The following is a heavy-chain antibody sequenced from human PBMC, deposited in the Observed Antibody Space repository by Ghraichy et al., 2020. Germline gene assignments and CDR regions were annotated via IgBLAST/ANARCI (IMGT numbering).Heavy chain of an antibody. CDR1: GGSFSGYY. CDR3: ARGRLLIDSSGYCFDY. CDR2: INHSGST. D-gene: IGHD3-22*01. V-gene: IGHV4-34*01. Sequence: SETLSLTCAVYGGSFSGYYWSWIRQPPGKGLEWIGEINHSGSTNYNPSLKSRVTISVDTSKNQFSLKLSSVTAADTAVYYCARGRLLIDSSGYCFDYWGQGTLVTVSS. J-gene: IGHJ4*02.